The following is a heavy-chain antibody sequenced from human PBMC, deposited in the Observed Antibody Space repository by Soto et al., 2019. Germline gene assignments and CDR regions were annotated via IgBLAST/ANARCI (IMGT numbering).Heavy chain of an antibody. CDR2: ISSASSET. CDR3: ARVAY. V-gene: IGHV3-21*01. CDR1: GFTFSRVS. Sequence: GGSLRLSCEASGFTFSRVSMHCLRQVPGNGLEWVASISSASSETWYADSGNGRFIISIENAQNSLFLQMNTLRPGDSAIYYCARVAYWGPGTKVTVSS. J-gene: IGHJ4*02.